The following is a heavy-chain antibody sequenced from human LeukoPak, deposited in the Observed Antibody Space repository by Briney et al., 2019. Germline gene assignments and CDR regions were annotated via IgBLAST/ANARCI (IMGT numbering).Heavy chain of an antibody. D-gene: IGHD6-13*01. CDR1: GFTFSSYA. CDR3: AKGIYTSSSWTFDY. V-gene: IGHV3-23*01. Sequence: PGGSLRLSCAASGFTFSSYAMNWVRQAPGKGLQWVSALSGSGLSKYYADSVKGRFTISRDNSKNTLYLQMNSLRAEDTAIYYCAKGIYTSSSWTFDYWGQGTLVTVSS. CDR2: LSGSGLSK. J-gene: IGHJ4*02.